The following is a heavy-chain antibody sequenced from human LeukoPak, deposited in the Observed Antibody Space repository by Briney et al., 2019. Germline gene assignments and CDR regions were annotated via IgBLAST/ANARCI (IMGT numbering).Heavy chain of an antibody. Sequence: ASVKVSCKASGYTFTSYGISWVRQAPGQGLEWMGWISAYNGNTNYAQKLQGRVTMTTDTSTSTAYMELRSLRSDDTAVYYCARDAEFYGSSLYGDVWGQGTTVTVSS. D-gene: IGHD2-15*01. CDR3: ARDAEFYGSSLYGDV. CDR2: ISAYNGNT. V-gene: IGHV1-18*01. CDR1: GYTFTSYG. J-gene: IGHJ6*02.